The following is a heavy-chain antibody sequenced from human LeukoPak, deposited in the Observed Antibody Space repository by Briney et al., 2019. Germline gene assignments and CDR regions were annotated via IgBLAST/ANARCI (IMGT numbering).Heavy chain of an antibody. V-gene: IGHV3-21*01. J-gene: IGHJ3*02. CDR3: ARRSYIVGDKHAFDI. D-gene: IGHD1-26*01. Sequence: GGSLRLSCAASGFTFSSYSMNWVRQAPGKGLEWVSSISSSSSCIYYADSVKGRFTISRDNAKNSLYLQMNSLRAEDTAVYYCARRSYIVGDKHAFDIWGQGTMVTVSS. CDR2: ISSSSSCI. CDR1: GFTFSSYS.